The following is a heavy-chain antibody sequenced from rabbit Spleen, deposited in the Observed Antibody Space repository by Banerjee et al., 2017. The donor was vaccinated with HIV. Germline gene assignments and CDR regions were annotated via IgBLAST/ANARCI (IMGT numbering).Heavy chain of an antibody. V-gene: IGHV1S7*01. CDR2: FDPVFGST. Sequence: QLVESGGDLVKPEGSLTLTCTASGFTLSGYWICWVRQAPGKGLEWIGYFDPVFGSTYYASWVNGQFTISSHNAQNTLFLQLNSLTAADTATYFCVREVAARFSLWGQGTLVTVS. CDR3: VREVAARFSL. D-gene: IGHD4-1*01. CDR1: GFTLSGYW. J-gene: IGHJ4*01.